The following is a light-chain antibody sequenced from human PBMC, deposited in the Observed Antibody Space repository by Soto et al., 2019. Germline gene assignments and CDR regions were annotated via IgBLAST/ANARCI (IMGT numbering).Light chain of an antibody. Sequence: DIQMTQSPSTLSASVGDRVTLTCRASQSISSWVAWYQQKPGKGPKLLIYKASHLESGVPSRFSGSGSGTEFTLTISSLQPGDFATYYCQHYNTYPWTFGHGTKVDIK. V-gene: IGKV1-5*03. J-gene: IGKJ1*01. CDR3: QHYNTYPWT. CDR1: QSISSW. CDR2: KAS.